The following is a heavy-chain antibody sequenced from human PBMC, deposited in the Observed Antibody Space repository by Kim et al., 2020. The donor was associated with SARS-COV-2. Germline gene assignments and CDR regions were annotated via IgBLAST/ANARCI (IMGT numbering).Heavy chain of an antibody. CDR3: AGVYGALTTGDFDY. D-gene: IGHD4-17*01. CDR2: IIPSGGAT. CDR1: GYTFTSYY. J-gene: IGHJ4*01. V-gene: IGHV1-46*01. Sequence: ASVKVSCKASGYTFTSYYIHWMRQAPGQGLEWMGVIIPSGGATSYAQKFQGRVTMTRDTSTSTVYMELSSLRSEDTALYYCAGVYGALTTGDFDYSGQR.